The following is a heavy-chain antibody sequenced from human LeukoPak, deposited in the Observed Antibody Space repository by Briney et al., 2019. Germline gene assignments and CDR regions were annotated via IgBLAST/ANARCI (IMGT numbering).Heavy chain of an antibody. CDR1: GFTLSSYW. CDR3: ARAHVTTVV. J-gene: IGHJ4*02. V-gene: IGHV3-7*01. CDR2: IKQDGSEK. Sequence: PGGSLTLSCAASGFTLSSYWMSWLRQAPGKGLEWVANIKQDGSEKYYVDSVMGRFTISRDDAKNSLYLQMNSLRAEDTAVYYCARAHVTTVVWGQGTLVTVSS. D-gene: IGHD4-11*01.